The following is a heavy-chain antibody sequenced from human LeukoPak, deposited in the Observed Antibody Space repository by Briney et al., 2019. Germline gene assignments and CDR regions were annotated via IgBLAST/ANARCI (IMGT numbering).Heavy chain of an antibody. V-gene: IGHV5-51*01. CDR2: IYPGDSDT. CDR3: ARQYEQWLAFDY. D-gene: IGHD6-19*01. J-gene: IGHJ4*02. CDR1: GSSFTSYW. Sequence: GASLKISCKGSGSSFTSYWIGWVRPLPGKGLEWMGIIYPGDSDTRYSPSFQGQVTISADKSISTAYLQWSSLKASDTAMYYCARQYEQWLAFDYWGQGTLVTVSS.